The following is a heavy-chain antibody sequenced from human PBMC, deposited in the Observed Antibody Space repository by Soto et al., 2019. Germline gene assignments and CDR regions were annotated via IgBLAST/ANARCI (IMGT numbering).Heavy chain of an antibody. J-gene: IGHJ4*02. D-gene: IGHD3-9*01. V-gene: IGHV4-39*01. CDR2: IYYSGST. CDR3: ARHRHYDIFTGYSYFDY. Sequence: PSETLSLTCTVSGGSISSSSYYWGWIRQPPGKGLEWIGSIYYSGSTYYNPSLKSRVTISVDTSKNQFSLKLSSVTAADTAVYYCARHRHYDIFTGYSYFDYWAQRTLVTGSS. CDR1: GGSISSSSYY.